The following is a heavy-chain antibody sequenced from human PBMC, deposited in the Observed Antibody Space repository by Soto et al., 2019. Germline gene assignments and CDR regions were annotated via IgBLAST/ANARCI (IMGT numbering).Heavy chain of an antibody. J-gene: IGHJ6*02. Sequence: ASVKVSCKASGYTFTSYGICWVRQAPGQGLEWMGWISAYNGNTNYAQKLQGRVTMTTDTSSSTAYMELRSLRSDDTAVYYCARGNQAYYDFWSGPSAYGMDVWGQGTTVTVSS. D-gene: IGHD3-3*01. CDR3: ARGNQAYYDFWSGPSAYGMDV. V-gene: IGHV1-18*01. CDR1: GYTFTSYG. CDR2: ISAYNGNT.